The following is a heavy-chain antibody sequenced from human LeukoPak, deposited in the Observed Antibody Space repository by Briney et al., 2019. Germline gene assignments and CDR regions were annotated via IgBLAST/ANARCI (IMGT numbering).Heavy chain of an antibody. V-gene: IGHV3-53*01. CDR1: GISVRGSY. CDR2: IYSGDRT. J-gene: IGHJ4*02. D-gene: IGHD6-13*01. Sequence: GGSLRLSCEVSGISVRGSYMSWVRQAPGKELEWVSVIYSGDRTYYAEFVKGRFTISRDTSKNTLYLQMNNLRTDDTARYYCTRDLTGTTWSENDYWGQGTLVTISS. CDR3: TRDLTGTTWSENDY.